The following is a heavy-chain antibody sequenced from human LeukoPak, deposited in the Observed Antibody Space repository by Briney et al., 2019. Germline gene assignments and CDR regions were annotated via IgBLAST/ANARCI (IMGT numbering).Heavy chain of an antibody. D-gene: IGHD2-21*01. CDR3: ARVVVATVNWFDP. J-gene: IGHJ5*02. CDR1: GYTFTSYA. CDR2: INAGNGNT. Sequence: ASVKVSCKASGYTFTSYAMHWVRQAPGQRLEWMGWINAGNGNTKYSQKFQGRVTITRDTSVSTAYMELSSLRSEDTAVYYCARVVVATVNWFDPWGQGTLVTVSS. V-gene: IGHV1-3*01.